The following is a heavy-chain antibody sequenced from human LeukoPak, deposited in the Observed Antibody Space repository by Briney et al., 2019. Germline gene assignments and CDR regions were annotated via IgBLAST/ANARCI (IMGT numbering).Heavy chain of an antibody. CDR1: GLTFSSYS. J-gene: IGHJ4*02. CDR2: ISSSSSYI. Sequence: GGSLRLSCAASGLTFSSYSMSWVRQAPGKGLEWVSSISSSSSYIYYADSVKGRFTISRDNAKNSLYLQMNSLRAEDTAVYYCAHGGGWYYFDYWGQGTLVTVSS. D-gene: IGHD6-19*01. CDR3: AHGGGWYYFDY. V-gene: IGHV3-21*01.